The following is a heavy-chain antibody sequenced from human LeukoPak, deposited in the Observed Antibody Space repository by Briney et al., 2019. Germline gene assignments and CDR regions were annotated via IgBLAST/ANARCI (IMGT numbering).Heavy chain of an antibody. CDR1: GFTFSSYE. V-gene: IGHV3-48*03. D-gene: IGHD2-2*01. CDR2: ISSSGSTI. CDR3: ARDGLGYCSSTSCFPGGWFDP. J-gene: IGHJ5*02. Sequence: GGSLRLSCAASGFTFSSYEMNWVRQAPGKGLEWVSYISSSGSTIYYADSVKGRFTISRDNAKNSLYLQMNSLRAEDTAVYYCARDGLGYCSSTSCFPGGWFDPWGQGILVTVSS.